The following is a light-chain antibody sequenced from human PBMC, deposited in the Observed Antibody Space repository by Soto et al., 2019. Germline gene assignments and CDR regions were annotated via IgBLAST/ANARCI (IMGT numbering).Light chain of an antibody. CDR2: YDD. J-gene: IGLJ2*01. Sequence: QSVLTQPPSVSEAPRQRVTISCSGSSSNIGNNAVNWYQQLPGKAPKLLIYYDDLLPSGVSDRFSGSNSCTSASLAISGLQSEDVADYYCAAWDDSLNGVVFGGGTKLTVL. CDR1: SSNIGNNA. V-gene: IGLV1-36*01. CDR3: AAWDDSLNGVV.